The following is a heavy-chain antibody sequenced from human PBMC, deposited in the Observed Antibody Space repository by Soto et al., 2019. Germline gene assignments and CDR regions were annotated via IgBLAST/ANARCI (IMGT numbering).Heavy chain of an antibody. V-gene: IGHV4-30-4*01. CDR1: GGSISSGDYY. D-gene: IGHD2-2*01. CDR2: IYYTGST. Sequence: SETLALTCTVSGGSISSGDYYWSWIRQPPGKGLEWIGYIYYTGSTYYNPSLKSRLTISVDTSKNQFSLKLTSVTAADTAVYFCASYQQGPFDYWGQGTLVTVSS. J-gene: IGHJ4*02. CDR3: ASYQQGPFDY.